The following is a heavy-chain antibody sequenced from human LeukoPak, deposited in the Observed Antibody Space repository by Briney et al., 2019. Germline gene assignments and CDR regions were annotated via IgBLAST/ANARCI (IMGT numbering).Heavy chain of an antibody. J-gene: IGHJ4*02. CDR3: AKSPAYDSSGLDY. V-gene: IGHV1-18*01. D-gene: IGHD3-22*01. CDR2: ISAYNGNT. Sequence: GASVKVSCKASGYTFTSYGISWVRQAPGQGLEWMGWISAYNGNTNYAQKLQGRVTMTTDTSTSTVYMELSSLRSEDTAVYYCAKSPAYDSSGLDYWGQGTLVTVS. CDR1: GYTFTSYG.